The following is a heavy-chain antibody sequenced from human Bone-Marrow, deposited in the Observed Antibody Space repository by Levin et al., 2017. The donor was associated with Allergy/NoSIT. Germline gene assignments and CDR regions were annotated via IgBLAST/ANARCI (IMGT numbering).Heavy chain of an antibody. CDR1: GFIFSEFY. D-gene: IGHD7-27*01. CDR2: ISSSGTIT. CDR3: ARDQPTGAPDS. Sequence: PGGSLRLSCAGSGFIFSEFYMTWIRQAPGKGLEWISYISSSGTITYYVDSVKGRFTISRDNARETVYLQMDNLRVDDTGVYFCARDQPTGAPDSWGQGTLVTVSS. J-gene: IGHJ4*02. V-gene: IGHV3-11*01.